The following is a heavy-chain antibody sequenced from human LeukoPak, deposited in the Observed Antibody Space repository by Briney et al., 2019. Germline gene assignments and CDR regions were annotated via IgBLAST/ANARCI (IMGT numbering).Heavy chain of an antibody. J-gene: IGHJ4*02. CDR1: GFTFSSYA. CDR3: AKSGPTIFGVVTPGY. CDR2: ISGSGSST. Sequence: GGSLRPSCAASGFTFSSYAMSWVRQAPGKGLQWVSTISGSGSSTYYADSVKGRFTISRDNSKNTLYLQMNSLRAEDTAVYYCAKSGPTIFGVVTPGYWGQGTLVTVSS. V-gene: IGHV3-23*01. D-gene: IGHD3-3*01.